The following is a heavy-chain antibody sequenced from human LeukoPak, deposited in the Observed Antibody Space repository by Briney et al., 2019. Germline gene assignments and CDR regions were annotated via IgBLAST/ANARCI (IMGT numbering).Heavy chain of an antibody. CDR3: AKVKGGAYYYYYMDV. D-gene: IGHD3-16*01. J-gene: IGHJ6*03. CDR1: GFTFSSYA. CDR2: ISGSGGST. V-gene: IGHV3-23*01. Sequence: PGGSLRLSCAASGFTFSSYAMSWVRQAPGKGLEWVSAISGSGGSTYYADSVKGRFTISRDNSKNTLYLQMNSLRAEDTAVYYCAKVKGGAYYYYYMDVWGKGTTVTVSS.